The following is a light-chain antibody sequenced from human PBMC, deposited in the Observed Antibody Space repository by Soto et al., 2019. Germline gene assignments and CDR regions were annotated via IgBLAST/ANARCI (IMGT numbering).Light chain of an antibody. CDR1: SGSVSTSNY. Sequence: QTVVTQEPSFSVSPGGTVTLTCGLTSGSVSTSNYPSWHQQTPGQAPRTLIYSTTTRSSGVPDRFSGSILGNRAALTITGAQAYDESDYYCLMYVGSGISVFGGRTKLTVL. J-gene: IGLJ2*01. CDR3: LMYVGSGISV. V-gene: IGLV8-61*01. CDR2: STT.